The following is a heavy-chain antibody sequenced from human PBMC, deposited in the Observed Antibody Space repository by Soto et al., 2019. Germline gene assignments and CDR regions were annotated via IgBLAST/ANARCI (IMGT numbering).Heavy chain of an antibody. Sequence: PGGSLRLSCVASGFTFNSYGMHWVRQAPGKGLERVAIISYDGSNKFYADSVKGRFTISRDNPKNTLYLQMNSLRAEDTAVYYCAKTLGYCTSSSCSRDFYYYYGMDVWGQGTTVTVSS. CDR3: AKTLGYCTSSSCSRDFYYYYGMDV. V-gene: IGHV3-30*18. CDR1: GFTFNSYG. CDR2: ISYDGSNK. D-gene: IGHD2-2*01. J-gene: IGHJ6*02.